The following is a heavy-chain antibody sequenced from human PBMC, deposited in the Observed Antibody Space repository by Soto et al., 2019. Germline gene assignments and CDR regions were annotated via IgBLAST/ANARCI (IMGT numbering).Heavy chain of an antibody. J-gene: IGHJ4*02. CDR3: ARNHGSGSYYYPFDY. V-gene: IGHV4-39*01. CDR1: GGSISSSSYY. D-gene: IGHD3-10*01. Sequence: QLQLQESGPGLVKPSETLSLTCTVSGGSISSSSYYWGWIHQPPGKGLEWIGSIYYSGSTYYNPSLKSRVPISVDTSKNQFSLKLSSVTAADTAVYYCARNHGSGSYYYPFDYWGQGTLVTVSS. CDR2: IYYSGST.